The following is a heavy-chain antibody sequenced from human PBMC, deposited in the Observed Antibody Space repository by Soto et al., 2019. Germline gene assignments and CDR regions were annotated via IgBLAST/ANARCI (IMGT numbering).Heavy chain of an antibody. CDR3: ARGWVRYFDY. D-gene: IGHD3-9*01. V-gene: IGHV4-31*03. J-gene: IGHJ4*02. Sequence: QVQLQESGPGLVKPSQTLSLTCTVSGGSISRGGYYWSWIRQHPGKGLEWIGYIYYSGSTYYNPSLKSRVTISVDTSKNQFALKLSSVTAADTAGYYCARGWVRYFDYWGQGTLVTVSS. CDR2: IYYSGST. CDR1: GGSISRGGYY.